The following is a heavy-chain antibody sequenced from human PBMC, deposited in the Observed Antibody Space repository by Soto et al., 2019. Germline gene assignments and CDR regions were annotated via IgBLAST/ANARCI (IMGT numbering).Heavy chain of an antibody. CDR2: IIPIFGTA. V-gene: IGHV1-69*01. CDR3: AREWVDYYDSSGYEPFKYFQH. D-gene: IGHD3-22*01. Sequence: QVQLVQSGAEVKKPGSSVKVSCKASGGTFSSYAISWVRQAPGQGLEWMGGIIPIFGTANYAQKFQGRVTITADESTSTDYMELSSQRSEDTAVYYCAREWVDYYDSSGYEPFKYFQHRSKGTLVTDCS. CDR1: GGTFSSYA. J-gene: IGHJ1*01.